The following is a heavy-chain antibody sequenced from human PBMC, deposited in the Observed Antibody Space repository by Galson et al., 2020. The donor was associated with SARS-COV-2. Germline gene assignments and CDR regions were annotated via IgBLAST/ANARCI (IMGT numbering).Heavy chain of an antibody. CDR2: IYPDDSYT. CDR3: ARHRASSGWYEGIDY. Sequence: GESLKIHCSTSGYSFNNYWIGRVRQVPGHGLEWVGIIYPDDSYTLYSPSFQGQVTISADKSISTAFLQWSSLKASDTAIYYCARHRASSGWYEGIDYWGQGTLVTVSS. J-gene: IGHJ4*02. CDR1: GYSFNNYW. V-gene: IGHV5-51*01. D-gene: IGHD6-19*01.